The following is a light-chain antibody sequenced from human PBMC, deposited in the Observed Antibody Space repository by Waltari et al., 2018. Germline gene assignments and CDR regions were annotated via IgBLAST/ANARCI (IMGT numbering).Light chain of an antibody. Sequence: EIVLTQSPGTLSWSLGERATVSCRASHSVSRALAWYQQKPGQAPRLLIYGASTRATGIPDRFSGSGSGTDFSLTISRLEPDDFAIYYCQHYLRLPVTFGQGTTVEI. CDR1: HSVSRA. J-gene: IGKJ1*01. CDR2: GAS. V-gene: IGKV3-20*01. CDR3: QHYLRLPVT.